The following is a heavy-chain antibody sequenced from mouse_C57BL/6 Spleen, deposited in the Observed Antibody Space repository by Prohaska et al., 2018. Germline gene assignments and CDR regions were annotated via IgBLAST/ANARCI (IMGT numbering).Heavy chain of an antibody. Sequence: QVQLQQPGAELVMPGASVKLPCKASGYTFTSYWMHWVKQRPGQGLEWIGEIDPSDSYTNYNQKFKGKATLTVDKSSSTAYMQLSSLTSEDSAVYYCARGGFAYWGQGTLVTVSA. CDR3: ARGGFAY. CDR2: IDPSDSYT. CDR1: GYTFTSYW. V-gene: IGHV1-69*01. J-gene: IGHJ3*01.